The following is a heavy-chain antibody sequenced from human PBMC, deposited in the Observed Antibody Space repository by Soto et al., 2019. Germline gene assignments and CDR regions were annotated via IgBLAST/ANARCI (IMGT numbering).Heavy chain of an antibody. Sequence: GGSLRLSCAASGFTFSSYGMHWVRQAPGKGLEWVAVISYDGSNKYYADSVKGRFTISRDNSKNTLYLQMNSLRAEDTAVYYCAKGAYYYDSSGYYYSWHAFDIWGQGTMVTVSS. J-gene: IGHJ3*02. D-gene: IGHD3-22*01. CDR3: AKGAYYYDSSGYYYSWHAFDI. CDR2: ISYDGSNK. CDR1: GFTFSSYG. V-gene: IGHV3-30*18.